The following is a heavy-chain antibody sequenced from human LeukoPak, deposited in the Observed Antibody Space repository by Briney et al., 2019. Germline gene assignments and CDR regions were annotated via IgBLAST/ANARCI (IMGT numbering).Heavy chain of an antibody. V-gene: IGHV4-59*08. CDR3: AICRKFYSDSSGYCNYFDY. CDR1: GGSISNYY. Sequence: SETLSLTCSVSGGSISNYYWSWIRQPPGKGLEWIGYINDSGSTNYNPSLASRVTMSVDTSKNEYSLKLSSVTAADTAVYYCAICRKFYSDSSGYCNYFDYWGQGTLVTVSS. J-gene: IGHJ4*02. CDR2: INDSGST. D-gene: IGHD3-22*01.